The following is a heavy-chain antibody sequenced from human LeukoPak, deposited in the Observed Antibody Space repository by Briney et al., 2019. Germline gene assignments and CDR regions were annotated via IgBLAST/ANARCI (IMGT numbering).Heavy chain of an antibody. V-gene: IGHV3-23*01. D-gene: IGHD6-13*01. J-gene: IGHJ4*02. CDR2: ISGSGGST. CDR1: GFTFSNYW. CDR3: AKQRDGGYSSSWFV. Sequence: PGGSLRLSCAASGFTFSNYWMSWVRQAPGKGLEWVSAISGSGGSTYYADSVKGRFTISRDNSKNTLYLQMNSLRAEDTAVYYCAKQRDGGYSSSWFVWGQGTLVTVSS.